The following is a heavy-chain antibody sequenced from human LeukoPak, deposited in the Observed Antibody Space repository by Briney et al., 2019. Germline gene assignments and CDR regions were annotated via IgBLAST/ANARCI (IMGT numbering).Heavy chain of an antibody. V-gene: IGHV3-23*01. Sequence: GGSLRLSCAASGFTFGSYAMSWVRQPPGKGLEWVSTISGSGGSTYYADSLKGRFTISRDNSKNTLYLQMNSPRVEDTALYYCAKESVHDAPLYGVDGWGQGTQVTVSS. J-gene: IGHJ4*02. CDR1: GFTFGSYA. D-gene: IGHD1-1*01. CDR3: AKESVHDAPLYGVDG. CDR2: ISGSGGST.